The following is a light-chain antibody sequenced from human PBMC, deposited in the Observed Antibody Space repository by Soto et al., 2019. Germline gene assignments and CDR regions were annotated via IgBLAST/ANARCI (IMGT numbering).Light chain of an antibody. CDR1: QSISSS. Sequence: DIQMTQCPSSLSASVGDRVTITCRASQSISSSLNWYQQKPGKAPKVLIYAASTLQSGVPSRFSGSGSGTDFTLTISSLQPEDFATYYCQQSYSIPLTFGGGTKVEIK. CDR2: AAS. V-gene: IGKV1-39*01. CDR3: QQSYSIPLT. J-gene: IGKJ4*01.